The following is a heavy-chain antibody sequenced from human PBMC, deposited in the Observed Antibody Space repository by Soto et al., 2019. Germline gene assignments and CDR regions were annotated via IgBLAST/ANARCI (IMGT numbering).Heavy chain of an antibody. V-gene: IGHV3-13*01. Sequence: LRLSCAASGFTFSRFDMHWVRQVAGKGLEWVSTIGSAGDTYFSDSVRGRFTISRGNGKNSLYLQMNSLRAGDTAVYYCARGDEGLFDYGMAVCGQGTTVIVS. CDR2: IGSAGDT. CDR3: ARGDEGLFDYGMAV. CDR1: GFTFSRFD. D-gene: IGHD2-21*02. J-gene: IGHJ6*02.